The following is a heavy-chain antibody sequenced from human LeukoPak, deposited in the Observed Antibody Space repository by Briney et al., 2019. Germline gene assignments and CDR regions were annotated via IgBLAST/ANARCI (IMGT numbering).Heavy chain of an antibody. Sequence: VASVKVSCKASGYTFTSYAMHWVRQAPGQRLEWMGWINAGNGNTKYSQRFQGRVTITRDTSASTAYMELSSLRSEDTAVYYCARDIWFGEPSYYSMDVRGQGTTVTVSS. CDR2: INAGNGNT. CDR1: GYTFTSYA. J-gene: IGHJ6*02. V-gene: IGHV1-3*01. D-gene: IGHD3-10*01. CDR3: ARDIWFGEPSYYSMDV.